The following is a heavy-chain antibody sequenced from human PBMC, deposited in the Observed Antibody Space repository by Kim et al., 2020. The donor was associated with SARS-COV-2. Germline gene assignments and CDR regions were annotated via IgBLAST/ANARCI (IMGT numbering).Heavy chain of an antibody. J-gene: IGHJ6*02. CDR3: ATSYGEYYYYYGLDV. Sequence: ADSVKGRFTMSRDNSKSTLYLQMNSLRDEDTAVYYCATSYGEYYYYYGLDVWGQGTTVSVSS. D-gene: IGHD5-18*01. V-gene: IGHV3-23*01.